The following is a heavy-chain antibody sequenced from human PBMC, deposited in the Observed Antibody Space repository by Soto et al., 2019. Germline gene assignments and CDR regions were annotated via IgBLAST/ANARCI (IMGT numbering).Heavy chain of an antibody. Sequence: GASVKVSCKVSGYTLTELSMHWVRQAPGRGLEWMGGFDPEDGETIYAQKFQGRVTMTEDTSTDTAYMELSSLRSEDTAVYYCATEGLRRRGSGSYYPSYYYGMDVWGKGTTVTVS. V-gene: IGHV1-24*01. J-gene: IGHJ6*04. D-gene: IGHD3-10*01. CDR2: FDPEDGET. CDR1: GYTLTELS. CDR3: ATEGLRRRGSGSYYPSYYYGMDV.